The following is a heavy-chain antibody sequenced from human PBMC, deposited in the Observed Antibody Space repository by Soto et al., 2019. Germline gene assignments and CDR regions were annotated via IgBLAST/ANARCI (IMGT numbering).Heavy chain of an antibody. D-gene: IGHD1-1*01. CDR1: GGTFSSYA. CDR2: IIPIFGTA. CDR3: ARVVRVQTYYFDY. J-gene: IGHJ4*02. Sequence: GASVKVSCKASGGTFSSYAISWVRQAPGQGLEWMGGIIPIFGTANYAQKFQGRVTITADESTSTAYMELSSLRSEDTAVYYCARVVRVQTYYFDYWGQGTLVTVSS. V-gene: IGHV1-69*13.